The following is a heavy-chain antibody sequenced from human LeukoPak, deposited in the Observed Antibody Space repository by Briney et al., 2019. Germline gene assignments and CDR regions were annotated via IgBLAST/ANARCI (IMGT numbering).Heavy chain of an antibody. V-gene: IGHV4-34*01. CDR2: INHSGST. D-gene: IGHD3-10*01. CDR3: ARPRIGVSPRGY. CDR1: GGSFSGYY. Sequence: PSETLSLTCAVYGGSFSGYYWSWIRQPPGKGLEWIGEINHSGSTNYNPSLKSRVTISVDTSKNQFSLKLSSVTAADTAVYYCARPRIGVSPRGYWGQGTLVTVSS. J-gene: IGHJ4*02.